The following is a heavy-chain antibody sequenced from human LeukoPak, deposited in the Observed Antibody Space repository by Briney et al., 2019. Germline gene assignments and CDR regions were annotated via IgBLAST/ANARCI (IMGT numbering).Heavy chain of an antibody. V-gene: IGHV4-39*01. CDR2: IYYSGST. Sequence: SETLSLTCTVSGGSISSSSYYWGWIRQPPGKGLEWIWSIYYSGSTYYNPSLKSRVTISVDTSKNQFSLKLSSVTAADTAVYYCARHVVSLPSAARPLHFDYWGQGTLVTVSS. J-gene: IGHJ4*02. CDR3: ARHVVSLPSAARPLHFDY. D-gene: IGHD2-2*01. CDR1: GGSISSSSYY.